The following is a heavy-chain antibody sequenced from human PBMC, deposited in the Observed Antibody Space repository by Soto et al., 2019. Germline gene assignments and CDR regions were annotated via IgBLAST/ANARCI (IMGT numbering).Heavy chain of an antibody. V-gene: IGHV3-15*01. Sequence: EVPLVESGGGLVKPGGSLRLSCAASGFTFSNAWMSWVRQAPGKGLEWVGRIKSKTDGGTTDYAAPVKGRFTISRDDSKNTLYLQMNSLKTEDTAVYYCTTEEGPSIVVVTAMTWGQGTLVTVSS. CDR3: TTEEGPSIVVVTAMT. D-gene: IGHD2-21*02. CDR1: GFTFSNAW. CDR2: IKSKTDGGTT. J-gene: IGHJ4*02.